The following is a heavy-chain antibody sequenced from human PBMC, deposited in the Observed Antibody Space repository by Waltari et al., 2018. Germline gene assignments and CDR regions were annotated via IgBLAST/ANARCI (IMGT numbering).Heavy chain of an antibody. Sequence: EVQLEQSGAEVKKPGESLKSSCNGSGYSFAKYWIGWVCQMPGKGLEWMGVIYPGDSNTKYSLSFQGQVTISADTSISTAYLQWSSLKASDTAIYFCARQNIHSYGYGYFDFWGQGTLVTVSS. J-gene: IGHJ4*02. CDR1: GYSFAKYW. V-gene: IGHV5-51*01. D-gene: IGHD5-18*01. CDR3: ARQNIHSYGYGYFDF. CDR2: IYPGDSNT.